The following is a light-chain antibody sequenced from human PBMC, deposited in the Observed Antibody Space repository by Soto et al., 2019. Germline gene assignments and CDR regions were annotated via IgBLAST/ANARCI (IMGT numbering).Light chain of an antibody. V-gene: IGLV2-14*01. CDR2: EVS. CDR3: SSYTSSSTPYG. Sequence: QSVLTQPASVSGSPGQSITISWTGTSSDVGGYNYVSWYQQHPGKAPKLMIYEVSNRPSGVSNRFSGSKSGNTASLTISGLQAEDEADYYCSSYTSSSTPYGLGPGTKVTVL. J-gene: IGLJ1*01. CDR1: SSDVGGYNY.